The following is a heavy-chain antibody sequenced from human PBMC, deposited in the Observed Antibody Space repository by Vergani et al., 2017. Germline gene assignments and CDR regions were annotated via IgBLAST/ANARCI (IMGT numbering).Heavy chain of an antibody. Sequence: EVQLVESGGGFLQPGGSLRLSCAASGFTFSSYSMNWVRQAPGKGLEWVSYISRSSSTIYYADSVKGRFTISRDYAKNSLYLQMNSLRAEDTAVYYCARDIVDSMVRGSFLAASDAFDIWGQGTMVTVSS. D-gene: IGHD3-10*01. CDR3: ARDIVDSMVRGSFLAASDAFDI. CDR1: GFTFSSYS. V-gene: IGHV3-48*01. CDR2: ISRSSSTI. J-gene: IGHJ3*02.